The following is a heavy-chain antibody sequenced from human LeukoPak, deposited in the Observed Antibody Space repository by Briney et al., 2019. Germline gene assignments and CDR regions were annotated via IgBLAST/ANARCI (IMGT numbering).Heavy chain of an antibody. CDR2: IWYDGSKK. D-gene: IGHD7-27*01. V-gene: IGHV3-33*01. CDR1: GFTFSKNG. J-gene: IGHJ4*02. Sequence: PGRSLRLSCATSGFTFSKNGMHWVRQSPGKGLEWVAVIWYDGSKKYHADSVKGRFTISRDTNTLYLQMNTLQVEDTAVYYCARDLGTSASGFYLDQWGQGTQVTVSS. CDR3: ARDLGTSASGFYLDQ.